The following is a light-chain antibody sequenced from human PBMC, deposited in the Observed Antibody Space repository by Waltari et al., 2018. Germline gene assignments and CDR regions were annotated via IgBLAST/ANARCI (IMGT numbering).Light chain of an antibody. J-gene: IGKJ5*01. CDR3: QQYDNLLRIT. V-gene: IGKV1-33*01. CDR2: DAS. Sequence: DIQMTQSPSSLSASVGDRVTITCQASQDISNYLNWYQQKPGKAPKLLIYDASNLETGVPSRFSGRGSGTDFTFTISSLQPEDIATYYCQQYDNLLRITFGQGTRLEIK. CDR1: QDISNY.